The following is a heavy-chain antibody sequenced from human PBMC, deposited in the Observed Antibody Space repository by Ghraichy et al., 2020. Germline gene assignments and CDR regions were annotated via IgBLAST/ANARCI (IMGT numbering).Heavy chain of an antibody. D-gene: IGHD3-10*01. CDR2: ISYDGTNK. Sequence: GESLNISCAASGFTFSSSGIHWVRQAPGKGLEWVAVISYDGTNKFYGDSVKGRFTISRDNSKNTVFLQMNSLTGEDTAVYYCARDGVLVRGENFFDYWGQGTLVTVSS. CDR3: ARDGVLVRGENFFDY. J-gene: IGHJ4*02. V-gene: IGHV3-30*03. CDR1: GFTFSSSG.